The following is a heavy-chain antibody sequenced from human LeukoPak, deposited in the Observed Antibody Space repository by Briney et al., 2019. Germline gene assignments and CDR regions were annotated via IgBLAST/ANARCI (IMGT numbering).Heavy chain of an antibody. CDR2: FDPKDGDT. V-gene: IGHV1-24*01. CDR3: ARSGSYQAEALFDY. CDR1: GYTLTELS. J-gene: IGHJ4*02. D-gene: IGHD3-10*01. Sequence: AASVKVSCKVSGYTLTELSVHWVRQAPGRGLEWMGNFDPKDGDTIYAQRFQGRVTMTEDTSTHTAYMELSSLRSEDTAVYYCARSGSYQAEALFDYWGQGTLVTVSS.